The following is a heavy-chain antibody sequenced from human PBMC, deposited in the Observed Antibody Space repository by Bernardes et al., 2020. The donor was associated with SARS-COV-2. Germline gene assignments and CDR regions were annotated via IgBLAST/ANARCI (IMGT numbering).Heavy chain of an antibody. Sequence: GGSLRLSCAASGFTFSSYAMSWVRQAPGQGLEWVSHIYDGGRPYYADSVKGRFAISRDNSKNTFNLQVNNLRAEDTAVYYCAVRISGCVYWGKGTLLTVSS. CDR1: GFTFSSYA. CDR2: IYDGGRP. D-gene: IGHD2-8*01. J-gene: IGHJ4*02. V-gene: IGHV3-66*01. CDR3: AVRISGCVY.